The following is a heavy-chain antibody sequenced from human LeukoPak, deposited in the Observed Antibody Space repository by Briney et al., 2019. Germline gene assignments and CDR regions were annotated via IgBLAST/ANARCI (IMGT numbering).Heavy chain of an antibody. CDR2: IKSKTDGGTT. CDR1: GFTFSNAW. J-gene: IGHJ3*02. CDR3: TTDSERVYVRVYNWNYGGAFDI. Sequence: AGGSLRLSCAASGFTFSNAWMSWVRQAPGKGLEWVGRIKSKTDGGTTDYAAPIKGRFTISRDDSKNTLYLQMNSLKTEDTAVYYCTTDSERVYVRVYNWNYGGAFDIWGQGTMVTVSS. V-gene: IGHV3-15*01. D-gene: IGHD1-7*01.